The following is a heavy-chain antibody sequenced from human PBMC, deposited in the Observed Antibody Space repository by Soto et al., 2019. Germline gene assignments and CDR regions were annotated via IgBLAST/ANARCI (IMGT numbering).Heavy chain of an antibody. V-gene: IGHV1-8*01. CDR2: MNPNSGNT. Sequence: GASVKVSCKASGYTFTSYDINWVRQATGQGLEWMGWMNPNSGNTGYAQKFQGRVTMTRNTSISTAYMELSSLRSEDTAVYYCASVNDILTGYNYGMDVWGQGTTVTVSS. D-gene: IGHD3-9*01. CDR3: ASVNDILTGYNYGMDV. CDR1: GYTFTSYD. J-gene: IGHJ6*02.